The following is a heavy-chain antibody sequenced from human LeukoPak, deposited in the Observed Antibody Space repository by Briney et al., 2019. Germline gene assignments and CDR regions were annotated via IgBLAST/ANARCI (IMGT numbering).Heavy chain of an antibody. CDR2: IFTSGST. CDR1: GGSISGYY. Sequence: SETLSLTCTVSGGSISGYYWSWIRQPAGRGLQWIGRIFTSGSTNCNPSLKSRVTMSVDTSKNQFSLKLSSVTAADTAVYYCARDKGRSDLGPYYFDYWGQGTLVTVSS. D-gene: IGHD3-16*02. V-gene: IGHV4-4*07. CDR3: ARDKGRSDLGPYYFDY. J-gene: IGHJ4*02.